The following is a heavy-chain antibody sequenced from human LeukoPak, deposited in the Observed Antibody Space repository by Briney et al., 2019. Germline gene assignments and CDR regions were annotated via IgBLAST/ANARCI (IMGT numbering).Heavy chain of an antibody. CDR3: AKGGKWDVTPFDY. Sequence: PGGSLRLSCEASGFTFTSYPMNWVRQAPGKGLEWVSTISGGGGSTYYADSVKDRFTISRDNSKNTLYLQVNSLRAEDTAVYYCAKGGKWDVTPFDYWGQGTLVTVSS. D-gene: IGHD1-26*01. J-gene: IGHJ4*02. CDR2: ISGGGGST. V-gene: IGHV3-23*01. CDR1: GFTFTSYP.